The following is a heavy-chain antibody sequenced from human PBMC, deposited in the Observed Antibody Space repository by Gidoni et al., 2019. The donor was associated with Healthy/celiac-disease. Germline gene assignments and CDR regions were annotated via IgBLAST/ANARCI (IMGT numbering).Heavy chain of an antibody. V-gene: IGHV3-66*01. CDR3: AADSSGWHGGAFDY. Sequence: EVQLVESGGGLVQPGGSLRLSCAASGFTVSSNYMSWCRQAPGKGLEWVSVIYSGGSTYYADSVKGRFTISRDNSKNTLYLQMNSLRAEDTAVYYCAADSSGWHGGAFDYWGQGTLVTVSS. D-gene: IGHD6-19*01. J-gene: IGHJ4*02. CDR2: IYSGGST. CDR1: GFTVSSNY.